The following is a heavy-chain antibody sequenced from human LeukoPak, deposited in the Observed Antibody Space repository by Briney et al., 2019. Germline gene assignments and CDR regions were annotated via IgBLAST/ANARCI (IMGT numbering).Heavy chain of an antibody. Sequence: SETLSLTCTVSGGSISSSSSFWGWIRQPPGKGLEWIGSIYYSGSTYFNPSLKSRVTISLDTSKNQFSLKLTSVTAADTAVYYCARYGSGSYSWFDPWGQGTLVTVSS. CDR2: IYYSGST. D-gene: IGHD3-10*01. CDR1: GGSISSSSSF. CDR3: ARYGSGSYSWFDP. J-gene: IGHJ5*02. V-gene: IGHV4-39*07.